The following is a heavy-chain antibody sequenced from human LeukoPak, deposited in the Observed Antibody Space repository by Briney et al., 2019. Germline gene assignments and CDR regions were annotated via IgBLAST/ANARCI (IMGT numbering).Heavy chain of an antibody. CDR2: IKEDVSDK. J-gene: IGHJ4*02. CDR1: GFTFSNFW. D-gene: IGHD5-12*01. Sequence: GGSLRLSCAASGFTFSNFWMAWVRQAPGKGLEWVAHIKEDVSDKKYVDSVKGRFTISRDNPKNSLYLQMNSLRAEDTAVYYCARDIGYHTFDYWGQGGLVTVSS. V-gene: IGHV3-7*05. CDR3: ARDIGYHTFDY.